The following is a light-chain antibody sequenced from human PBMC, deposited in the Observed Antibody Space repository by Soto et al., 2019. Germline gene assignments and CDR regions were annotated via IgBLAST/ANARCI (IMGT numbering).Light chain of an antibody. CDR2: DAS. CDR3: HQRQYWPPIT. CDR1: LSVSVY. J-gene: IGKJ5*01. Sequence: VVLTQSPATLSLSPGERATLSCRTSLSVSVYLDWYQQKPGQAPRLLISDASNRATGIPARFSGCGSGTDFPLTISSLEPEDFAVYYCHQRQYWPPITFGQGTRLEMK. V-gene: IGKV3-11*01.